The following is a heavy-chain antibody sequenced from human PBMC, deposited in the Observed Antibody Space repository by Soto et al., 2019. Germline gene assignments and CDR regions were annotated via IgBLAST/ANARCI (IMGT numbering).Heavy chain of an antibody. CDR3: ARGHSSSRGGAFDI. CDR1: GGSFSRYY. D-gene: IGHD6-13*01. J-gene: IGHJ3*02. Sequence: PSETLSLTCAVYGGSFSRYYWSWIRQPPGKGLEWIGEINHSGSTNYNPSLKSRVTISVDTSKNQFSLKLSSVTAADTAVYYCARGHSSSRGGAFDIWGQGTMVTVSS. V-gene: IGHV4-34*01. CDR2: INHSGST.